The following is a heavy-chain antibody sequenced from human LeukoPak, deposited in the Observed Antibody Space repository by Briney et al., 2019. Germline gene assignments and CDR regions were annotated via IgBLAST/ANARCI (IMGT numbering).Heavy chain of an antibody. CDR1: GFTFSSYA. D-gene: IGHD5-12*01. Sequence: AGGSLRLSCAASGFTFSSYAMHWVRQAPGKGLEWVAVISYDGSNKYYADSVKGRFAISRDNSKNTLYLQMNSLRAEDTAVYYCAKDRRYSGYDFFDYWGQGTLVTVSS. CDR2: ISYDGSNK. J-gene: IGHJ4*02. V-gene: IGHV3-30*09. CDR3: AKDRRYSGYDFFDY.